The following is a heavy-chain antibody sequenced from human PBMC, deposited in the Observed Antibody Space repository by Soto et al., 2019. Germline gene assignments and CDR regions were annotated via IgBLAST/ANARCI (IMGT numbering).Heavy chain of an antibody. CDR1: GGTFSSYA. Sequence: QVQLVQSGAEVKKPGSSVKVSCKASGGTFSSYAISWVRQAPGQGHEWMGGIIPIFGTANYAQKFQGRVTITADESTSTAYMELSSLRSEDTAVYYCARMAIAAAGHYYYYGMDVWGQGTTVTVSS. J-gene: IGHJ6*02. CDR3: ARMAIAAAGHYYYYGMDV. D-gene: IGHD6-13*01. CDR2: IIPIFGTA. V-gene: IGHV1-69*01.